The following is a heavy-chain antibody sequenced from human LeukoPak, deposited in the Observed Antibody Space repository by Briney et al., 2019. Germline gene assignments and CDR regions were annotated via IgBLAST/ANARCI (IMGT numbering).Heavy chain of an antibody. CDR1: GFTFSSYW. J-gene: IGHJ4*02. V-gene: IGHV3-7*01. CDR2: IKQDGSEK. Sequence: PGGSLRLSCAASGFTFSSYWMSWVRQAPGKGLEWVANIKQDGSEKYYVDSVKGRFTISRDNAKNTLYLQMNSLRAEDTAVYYCAREGVTVNSAMGTEWGQGTLVTVSS. D-gene: IGHD3-22*01. CDR3: AREGVTVNSAMGTE.